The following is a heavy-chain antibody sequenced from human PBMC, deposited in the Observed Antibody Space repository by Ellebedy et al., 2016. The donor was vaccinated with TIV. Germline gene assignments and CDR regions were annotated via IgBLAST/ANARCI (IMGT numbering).Heavy chain of an antibody. V-gene: IGHV4-34*01. J-gene: IGHJ4*02. D-gene: IGHD2-2*01. Sequence: SETLSLXXAVYGGSFSDYYWSWIRQPPGKGLEWIGEINHSGSTNSNPSLKSRVTISVDTSKNQFSLRLNSVTAADTAVYYCARGRTAAVTKPKYFDYWGQGALVTVSS. CDR3: ARGRTAAVTKPKYFDY. CDR1: GGSFSDYY. CDR2: INHSGST.